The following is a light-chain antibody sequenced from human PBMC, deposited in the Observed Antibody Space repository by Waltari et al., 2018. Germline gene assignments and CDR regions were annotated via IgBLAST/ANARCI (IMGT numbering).Light chain of an antibody. CDR1: PSTSNW. CDR2: KAS. Sequence: DIQLTQSPSTLSASVGDTVPITCRASPSTSNWLAWYQQKPGKAPKLLIYKASSLESGVPSRFSGSGSGTEFTLTISSLQPDDFATYSCQQYSSYSTFGQGTKVEIK. J-gene: IGKJ2*01. CDR3: QQYSSYST. V-gene: IGKV1-5*03.